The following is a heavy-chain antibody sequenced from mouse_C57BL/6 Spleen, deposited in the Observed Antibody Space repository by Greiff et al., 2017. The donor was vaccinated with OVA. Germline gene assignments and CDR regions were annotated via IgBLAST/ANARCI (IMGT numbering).Heavy chain of an antibody. D-gene: IGHD6-5*01. V-gene: IGHV14-4*01. CDR2: IDPENGDT. CDR3: TLSAWFAY. J-gene: IGHJ3*01. Sequence: EVQLQQSGAELVRPGASVKLSCTASGFNIKDYYMHWVKQRPEQGLEWIGWIDPENGDTEYASKFQGKATITADTSSNTAYLQLSSLTSEDTAVYYCTLSAWFAYWGQGTLVTVSA. CDR1: GFNIKDYY.